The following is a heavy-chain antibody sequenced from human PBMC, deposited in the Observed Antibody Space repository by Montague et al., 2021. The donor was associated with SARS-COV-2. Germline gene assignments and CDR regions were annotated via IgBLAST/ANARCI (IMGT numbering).Heavy chain of an antibody. CDR1: GGSFSGYY. D-gene: IGHD2-15*01. V-gene: IGHV4-34*01. Sequence: SETLSLTCAVYGGSFSGYYWSWIRQPPGKGLEWIGEINHSGSTNYNPSLKSRVTISVDTSKNQFSLKLSSVTAADTAVYYCARGSGCSGSSCYSEWDPYYYYGMDVWGQGTTVTVSS. CDR3: ARGSGCSGSSCYSEWDPYYYYGMDV. CDR2: INHSGST. J-gene: IGHJ6*02.